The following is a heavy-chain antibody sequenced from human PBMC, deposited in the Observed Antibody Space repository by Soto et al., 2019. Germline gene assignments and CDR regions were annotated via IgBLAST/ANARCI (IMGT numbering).Heavy chain of an antibody. CDR2: IIPIFGTA. Sequence: SVTRSWTASVGTFSGYAIIWVRQAPGQGLEWMGGIIPIFGTANYAQKFQGRVTITADESTSTAYMELSSLRSEDTAVYYCARMGVLRFLEWSSSYGMDVWGQGTTVTVSS. J-gene: IGHJ6*02. CDR3: ARMGVLRFLEWSSSYGMDV. V-gene: IGHV1-69*13. D-gene: IGHD3-3*01. CDR1: VGTFSGYA.